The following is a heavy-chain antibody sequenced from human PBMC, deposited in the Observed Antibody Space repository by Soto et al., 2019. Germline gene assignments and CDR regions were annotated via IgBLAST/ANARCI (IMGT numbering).Heavy chain of an antibody. Sequence: QVQLEQSGAEVKTLGSSVKVSCKASGVTFNRYAISWVRQAPGQGLEWMGGIIPIFGTANYAPQFQDRVAISADESTTTAYMELTSLKSEDTAVYFCARGARFLEWLSFDHWVQGTLVTVSS. CDR3: ARGARFLEWLSFDH. CDR1: GVTFNRYA. CDR2: IIPIFGTA. D-gene: IGHD3-3*01. J-gene: IGHJ4*02. V-gene: IGHV1-69*12.